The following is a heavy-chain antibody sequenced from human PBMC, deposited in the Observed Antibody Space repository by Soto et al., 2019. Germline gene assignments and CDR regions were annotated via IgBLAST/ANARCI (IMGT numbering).Heavy chain of an antibody. CDR1: GFTFSSYG. J-gene: IGHJ4*02. V-gene: IGHV3-33*01. Sequence: QVQLVESGGGVVQPGRSLRLSCAASGFTFSSYGMHWVRQAPGKGLEWVAVIGYDGSNKYYADSVKGRFTISRDNSKNTLYLQMNSLRAEDTAVYYCARESSSGSYLLYYWGQGTLVTVSS. CDR2: IGYDGSNK. CDR3: ARESSSGSYLLYY. D-gene: IGHD1-26*01.